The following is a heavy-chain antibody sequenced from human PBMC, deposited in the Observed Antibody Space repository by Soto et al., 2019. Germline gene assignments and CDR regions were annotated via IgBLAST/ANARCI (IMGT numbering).Heavy chain of an antibody. D-gene: IGHD3-3*01. CDR1: GLTFRSYA. Sequence: LRLSCVVSGLTFRSYAMSWVRQAPGKGLEWVSGISGGGGGTYYADSVKGRFTISRDPSTTTLFLDMYSLGAEDTAIYYCAKGRKPDHDDGLCAFDSWGQGVLVTVSS. CDR2: ISGGGGGT. CDR3: AKGRKPDHDDGLCAFDS. V-gene: IGHV3-23*01. J-gene: IGHJ4*02.